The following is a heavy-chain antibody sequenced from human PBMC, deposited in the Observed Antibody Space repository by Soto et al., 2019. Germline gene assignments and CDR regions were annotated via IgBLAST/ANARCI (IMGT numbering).Heavy chain of an antibody. CDR2: IYYSGST. V-gene: IGHV4-39*01. CDR1: GGSISSSSYY. CDR3: ARLQWLVPRLFDY. J-gene: IGHJ4*02. D-gene: IGHD6-19*01. Sequence: SETLSLTCTVSGGSISSSSYYWGWIRQPPGKGLEWIGSIYYSGSTYYNPSLKSRVTISVDTSKNQFSLKLSSVTAADTAVYYCARLQWLVPRLFDYWGQGTPVTVSS.